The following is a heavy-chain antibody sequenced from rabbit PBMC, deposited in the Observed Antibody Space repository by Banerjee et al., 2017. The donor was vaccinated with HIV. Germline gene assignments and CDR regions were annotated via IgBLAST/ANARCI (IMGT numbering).Heavy chain of an antibody. J-gene: IGHJ6*01. V-gene: IGHV1S40*01. D-gene: IGHD1-1*01. Sequence: AKGRFTISKTSSTTVTLQMTSLTAADTATYFCARASGSNYYAKDLWGQGTLVTVS. CDR3: ARASGSNYYAKDL.